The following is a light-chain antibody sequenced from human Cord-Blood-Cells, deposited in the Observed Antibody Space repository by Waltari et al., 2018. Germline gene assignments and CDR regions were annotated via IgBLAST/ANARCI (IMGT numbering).Light chain of an antibody. CDR2: AAS. V-gene: IGKV1-39*01. CDR3: QQSYSTPFT. Sequence: IQMTQSPSSLSAYVADRVPSTCRASQSISSYLNWHQQIPGKAPKLLIYAASSLQSGVPSRFSGSGSGTDFTLTISSLQPEDFATYYCQQSYSTPFTFGPGTKVDIK. J-gene: IGKJ3*01. CDR1: QSISSY.